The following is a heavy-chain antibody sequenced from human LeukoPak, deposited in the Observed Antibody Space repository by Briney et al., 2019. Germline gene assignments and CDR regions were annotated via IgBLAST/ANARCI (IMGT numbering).Heavy chain of an antibody. CDR1: GFTFHDYG. CDR3: ARGPSGAFDI. CDR2: ISWNGGSI. J-gene: IGHJ3*02. V-gene: IGHV3-9*01. Sequence: PGGSLRLSCAASGFTFHDYGMHWVRQAPGKGLEWVSGISWNGGSIGYADSVKGRFTISRDNAKNSLYLQMNSLRPEDTAVYYCARGPSGAFDIWGQGTMVTVSS.